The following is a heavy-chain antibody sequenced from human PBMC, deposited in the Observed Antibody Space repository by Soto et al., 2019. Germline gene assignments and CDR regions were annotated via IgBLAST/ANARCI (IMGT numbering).Heavy chain of an antibody. J-gene: IGHJ6*02. CDR1: GGSISSYY. V-gene: IGHV4-59*08. D-gene: IGHD3-10*01. Sequence: QVQLQESGPGLVKPSETLSLSCTVSGGSISSYYWSWFRQSPGKRMEWIGYVHHSWGSSYNPSLQSRVAMSLDTSKSQFSLKVTSVTATDTAVYYCARQGFGPLHCLVDVWGQGTTVTVSS. CDR2: VHHSWGS. CDR3: ARQGFGPLHCLVDV.